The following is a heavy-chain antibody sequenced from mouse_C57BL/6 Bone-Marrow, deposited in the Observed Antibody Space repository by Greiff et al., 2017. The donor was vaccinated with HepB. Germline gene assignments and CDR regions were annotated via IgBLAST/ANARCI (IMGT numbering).Heavy chain of an antibody. J-gene: IGHJ3*01. V-gene: IGHV1-19*01. CDR1: GYTFTDYY. D-gene: IGHD2-1*01. Sequence: DVKLQESGPVLVKPGASVKMSCKASGYTFTDYYMNWVKQSHGKSLEWIGVINPYNGGTSYNQKFKGKATLTVDKSSSTAYMELNSLTSEDSAVYYCARTTFYYGNLAYWGQGTLVTVSA. CDR2: INPYNGGT. CDR3: ARTTFYYGNLAY.